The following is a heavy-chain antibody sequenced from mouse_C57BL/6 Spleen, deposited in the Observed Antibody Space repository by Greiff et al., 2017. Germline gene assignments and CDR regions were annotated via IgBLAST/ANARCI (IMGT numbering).Heavy chain of an antibody. CDR3: AREDYGSSYEFDV. CDR2: ISDGGSYT. Sequence: EVQGVASGGGLVKPGGSLKLSCAASGFTFSSYAMSWVRQTPEKRLEWVATISDGGSYTYYPDNVKGRFTISRDNAKNNLYLQMSHLKSEDTAMYYCAREDYGSSYEFDVWGTGTTVTVSS. J-gene: IGHJ1*03. CDR1: GFTFSSYA. D-gene: IGHD1-1*01. V-gene: IGHV5-4*01.